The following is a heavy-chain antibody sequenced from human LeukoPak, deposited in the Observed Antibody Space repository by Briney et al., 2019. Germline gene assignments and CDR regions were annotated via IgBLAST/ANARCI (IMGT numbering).Heavy chain of an antibody. D-gene: IGHD2-2*03. CDR2: IIPIFGTA. CDR1: GGTFSSYA. Sequence: SVKVSCKASGGTFSSYAISWVRQAPGQGLEWMGGIIPIFGTANYAQKFQGRVTITADESTSTAYMELSSLRSEDTAVYYCASGYCSSTSCGNWFDPWGRGTLVTVSS. CDR3: ASGYCSSTSCGNWFDP. J-gene: IGHJ5*02. V-gene: IGHV1-69*13.